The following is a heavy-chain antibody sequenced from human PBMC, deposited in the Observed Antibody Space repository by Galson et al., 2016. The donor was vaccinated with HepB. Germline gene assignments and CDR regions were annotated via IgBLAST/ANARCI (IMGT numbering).Heavy chain of an antibody. Sequence: SLRLSCAASGFTFSNYDMYWVRQAPVKGLEWVAVIWSDGDNKYYADSVKGRFTISRDNSKNTLYLQMNSLRAEDAAVYYCARGPFCSGSSCYEYYFDYWGQGTLVTVSS. D-gene: IGHD2-15*01. CDR3: ARGPFCSGSSCYEYYFDY. V-gene: IGHV3-33*01. J-gene: IGHJ4*02. CDR1: GFTFSNYD. CDR2: IWSDGDNK.